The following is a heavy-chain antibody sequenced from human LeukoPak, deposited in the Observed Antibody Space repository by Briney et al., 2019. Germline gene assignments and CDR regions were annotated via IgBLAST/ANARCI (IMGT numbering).Heavy chain of an antibody. J-gene: IGHJ4*02. D-gene: IGHD4-17*01. CDR3: ARGYPSTLYKADYVHPYYLDY. V-gene: IGHV1-69*06. CDR1: GGTFSSYI. Sequence: SVKVSCKASGGTFSSYIIKWVRQAPGQGLEWMGGFIPMFGTTVYVQKFQGRVTITADKSTSTVYMQLSSLRFEDTAVYYCARGYPSTLYKADYVHPYYLDYWGQGTLVTVSS. CDR2: FIPMFGTT.